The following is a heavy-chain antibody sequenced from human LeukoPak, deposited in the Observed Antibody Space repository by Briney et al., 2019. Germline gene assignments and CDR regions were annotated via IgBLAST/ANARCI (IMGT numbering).Heavy chain of an antibody. J-gene: IGHJ5*02. CDR2: IYYSGTT. CDR1: GGSISSGNYY. D-gene: IGHD2-2*01. V-gene: IGHV4-30-4*08. CDR3: ARELGYCGSSSCPP. Sequence: SETLSLTCTVSGGSISSGNYYWSWIRQPPGKGLEWIGYIYYSGTTYYNPSLKSRVTIPVDTSKSQFSLKLNSVTAADTAMYYCARELGYCGSSSCPPWGQGTLVTVSS.